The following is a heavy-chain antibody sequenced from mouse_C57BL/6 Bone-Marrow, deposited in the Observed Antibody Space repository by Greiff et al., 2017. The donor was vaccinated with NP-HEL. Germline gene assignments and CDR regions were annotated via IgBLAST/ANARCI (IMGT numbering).Heavy chain of an antibody. J-gene: IGHJ3*01. CDR1: GYSITSGYD. V-gene: IGHV3-1*01. CDR3: AILYGYDRAWFAY. D-gene: IGHD2-2*01. Sequence: VQLKESGPGMVKPSQSLSLTCTVTGYSITSGYDWHWIRHFPGNKLEWMGYISYSGSTNYNPSLKSRISITHDTSKNHFFLKLNAVTTEDTATYYCAILYGYDRAWFAYWGQGTLVTVSA. CDR2: ISYSGST.